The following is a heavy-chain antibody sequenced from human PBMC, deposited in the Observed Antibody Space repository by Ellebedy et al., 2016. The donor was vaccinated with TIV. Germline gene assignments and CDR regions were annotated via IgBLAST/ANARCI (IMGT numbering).Heavy chain of an antibody. V-gene: IGHV3-23*01. D-gene: IGHD3-16*01. CDR3: AKGATFWPFDP. CDR2: ISGSGGPT. Sequence: PGGSLRLSCAASGFTLNNFAMSWVRQPPGKGLEWVSSISGSGGPTYYTDSVKGRFAISRDNSKDTLYLQMNSLRAEDTAVYYCAKGATFWPFDPWGQGTLVTVSS. CDR1: GFTLNNFA. J-gene: IGHJ5*02.